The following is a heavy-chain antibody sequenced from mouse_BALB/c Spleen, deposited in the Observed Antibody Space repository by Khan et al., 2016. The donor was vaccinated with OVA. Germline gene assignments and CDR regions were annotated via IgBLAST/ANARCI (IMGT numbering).Heavy chain of an antibody. J-gene: IGHJ3*01. D-gene: IGHD1-1*01. Sequence: QVQLQQSGTELARPGASVKLSCKASGYTFTSYWMHWVKQRPGQGLEWIGYINPTTDYTEYNQIFKDKATLTADKSSSTAYMQLSSLTSEDSAVYDYVYDSSSSDLFTYWGQGTLVTVSA. CDR3: VYDSSSSDLFTY. V-gene: IGHV1-4*01. CDR2: INPTTDYT. CDR1: GYTFTSYW.